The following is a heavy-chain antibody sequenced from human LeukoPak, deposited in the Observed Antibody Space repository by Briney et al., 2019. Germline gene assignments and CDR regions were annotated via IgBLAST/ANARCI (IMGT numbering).Heavy chain of an antibody. J-gene: IGHJ6*02. Sequence: GRSLRLSSAASGFTFTTYGMHWVRPAPGKGLEWVAVIWYDGSNKYYADSVKGRFTISRDNSKNTLYLQMNSLRAEDTAVYYCAREGSSSDYYYGMDVWGQGTTVTVSS. CDR1: GFTFTTYG. CDR2: IWYDGSNK. CDR3: AREGSSSDYYYGMDV. V-gene: IGHV3-33*01. D-gene: IGHD6-6*01.